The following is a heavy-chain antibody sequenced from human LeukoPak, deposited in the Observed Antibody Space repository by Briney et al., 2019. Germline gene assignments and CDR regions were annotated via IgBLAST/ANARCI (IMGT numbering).Heavy chain of an antibody. Sequence: SQTLSLTCAISGDSVSSKNAAWNWIRQSPSRGLEWLGRTYYRSKWFNEYAVPVKTRISINPDTSKNQVSLQLNSVTPEDTAVYYRARGGSQWLLPHFDFWGQGILVTVSS. D-gene: IGHD6-19*01. CDR2: TYYRSKWFN. V-gene: IGHV6-1*01. CDR1: GDSVSSKNAA. J-gene: IGHJ4*02. CDR3: ARGGSQWLLPHFDF.